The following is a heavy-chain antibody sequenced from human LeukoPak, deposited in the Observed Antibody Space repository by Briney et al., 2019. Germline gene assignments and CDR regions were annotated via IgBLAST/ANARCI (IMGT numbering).Heavy chain of an antibody. Sequence: PSETLSLTCTVSSDSVSNSHYYWAWVRQPPGKGLEWLGSIFYSGNTHYNPSLKSPVTISIDTSKNQFSLKVSSVTAADTAIYYCARDLSFDWFPYYFDYWGQGILVTVSS. V-gene: IGHV4-39*07. CDR3: ARDLSFDWFPYYFDY. CDR2: IFYSGNT. D-gene: IGHD3-9*01. CDR1: SDSVSNSHYY. J-gene: IGHJ4*02.